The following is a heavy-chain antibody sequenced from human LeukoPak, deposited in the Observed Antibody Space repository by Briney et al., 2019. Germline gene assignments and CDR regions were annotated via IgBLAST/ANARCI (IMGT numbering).Heavy chain of an antibody. CDR1: GFTFSSHG. Sequence: GGTLRLSCAASGFTFSSHGMSWVRQAPEKGLEWVSTISGRGDYTYYADSVKGRFTISRDNSKNTLYLQMNSLRAEDTAIYYCAKVTYGSGTYGAFDLWGQGTLVTASS. CDR2: ISGRGDYT. D-gene: IGHD3-10*01. CDR3: AKVTYGSGTYGAFDL. J-gene: IGHJ4*02. V-gene: IGHV3-23*01.